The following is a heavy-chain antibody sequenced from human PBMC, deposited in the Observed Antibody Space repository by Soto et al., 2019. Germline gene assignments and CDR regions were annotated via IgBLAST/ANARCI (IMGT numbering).Heavy chain of an antibody. CDR3: AKWEGLGSDYYYYAMDV. V-gene: IGHV4-31*03. CDR1: GGSISSGGYY. D-gene: IGHD1-26*01. Sequence: SETLSLTCTVSGGSISSGGYYWSWIRQHPGKGLEWIAYIYHSGYTFYNPSLKSRVTMSVDTSKDQFSLKLRSVTAADTAVYYCAKWEGLGSDYYYYAMDVWGQGTTVTVSS. J-gene: IGHJ6*02. CDR2: IYHSGYT.